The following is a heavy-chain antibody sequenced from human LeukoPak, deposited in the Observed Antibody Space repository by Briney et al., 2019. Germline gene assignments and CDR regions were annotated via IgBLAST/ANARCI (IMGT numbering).Heavy chain of an antibody. CDR1: GYTFTGYY. CDR2: INPNSGGT. V-gene: IGHV1-2*02. J-gene: IGHJ4*02. CDR3: AREVALTMVRGVIISVAY. D-gene: IGHD3-10*01. Sequence: ASVKVSCKASGYTFTGYYMHWVRQAPGQGLEWMGWINPNSGGTNYAQKFQGRVTMTRDTSISTAYMELSRLRSDDTAVYYCAREVALTMVRGVIISVAYWGQGTLVTVSS.